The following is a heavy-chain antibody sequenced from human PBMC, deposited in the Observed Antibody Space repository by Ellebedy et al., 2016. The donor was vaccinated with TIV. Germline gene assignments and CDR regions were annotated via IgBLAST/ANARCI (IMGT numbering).Heavy chain of an antibody. CDR2: VSGSRKTK. J-gene: IGHJ3*01. CDR3: ARDNYYDPLDV. D-gene: IGHD3-22*01. CDR1: GFTFSSYS. V-gene: IGHV3-48*01. Sequence: GESLKISCAASGFTFSSYSMNWVRQAPGKGLEWVSSVSGSRKTKYYADSVKGRFTISRDNAQNSLYLQMNSLRADDTAVYYCARDNYYDPLDVWGQGTMVTVSS.